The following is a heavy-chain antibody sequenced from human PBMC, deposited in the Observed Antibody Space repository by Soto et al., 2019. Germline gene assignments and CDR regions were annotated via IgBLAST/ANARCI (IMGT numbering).Heavy chain of an antibody. CDR1: GGSFSGYY. CDR2: INHSGST. J-gene: IGHJ4*02. CDR3: ARGAPGNYYDSSGYYVDY. Sequence: PSETLSLTCAVYGGSFSGYYWSWIRQPPGKGLEWIGEINHSGSTNYNPSLKSRVTISVDTSKNQFSLKLSSVTAADTAVYYCARGAPGNYYDSSGYYVDYWGQGTLVTVSS. D-gene: IGHD3-22*01. V-gene: IGHV4-34*01.